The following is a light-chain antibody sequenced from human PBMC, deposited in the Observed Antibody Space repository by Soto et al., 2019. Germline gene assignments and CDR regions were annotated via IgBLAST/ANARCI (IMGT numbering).Light chain of an antibody. J-gene: IGKJ2*01. V-gene: IGKV3-20*01. CDR1: QSLSRDY. Sequence: EIVLTQSPGTLSLSQGERATLSCRASQSLSRDYLAWYQQIPGQAPRVLIYGASTRATGIPDRFSGSGSGTDFTLTISRLEPEEFAVYYCQQFGNSRYAFGQGTKLEIK. CDR2: GAS. CDR3: QQFGNSRYA.